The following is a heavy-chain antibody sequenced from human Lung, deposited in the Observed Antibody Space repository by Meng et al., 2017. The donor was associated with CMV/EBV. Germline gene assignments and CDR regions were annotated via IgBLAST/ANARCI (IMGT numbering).Heavy chain of an antibody. CDR2: IDNGGDT. CDR1: GFTFSSYD. J-gene: IGHJ3*02. Sequence: AASGFTFSSYDMHWVRQAPGKGLEWVSSIDNGGDTYYSGSVKGRFTISREDVKNSLYLQMNSLRAGDTAVYYCARGSSWFGESADAFDIWGQGTVVT. D-gene: IGHD3-10*01. CDR3: ARGSSWFGESADAFDI. V-gene: IGHV3-13*01.